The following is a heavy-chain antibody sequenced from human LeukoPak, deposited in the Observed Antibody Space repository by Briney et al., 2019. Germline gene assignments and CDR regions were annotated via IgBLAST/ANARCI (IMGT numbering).Heavy chain of an antibody. V-gene: IGHV1-18*01. J-gene: IGHJ5*02. D-gene: IGHD3-22*01. Sequence: GASVKVSCKASGYTFTNYGISWVRQAPGQGLEWMGWISAYNGNAHYAQNPQGRVTMTTDTSTSTAYMELSRLRSDDTAVYYCARVIKNRMIVEFNWFDPWGQGTLVTVSS. CDR1: GYTFTNYG. CDR2: ISAYNGNA. CDR3: ARVIKNRMIVEFNWFDP.